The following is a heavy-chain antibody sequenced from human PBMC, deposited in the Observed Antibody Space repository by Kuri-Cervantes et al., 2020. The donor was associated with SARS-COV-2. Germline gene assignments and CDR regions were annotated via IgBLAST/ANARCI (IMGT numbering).Heavy chain of an antibody. Sequence: ESLKISCAVYGGTFSGYYWSWIRQPPGKGLEWIGEINHRGSTNYNPSLKSRVTISVDTSKNQFSLTLTSVTAADTAIYYCARHYAFDNFHKWGQGTQVTVSS. CDR2: INHRGST. D-gene: IGHD1-1*01. J-gene: IGHJ4*02. CDR3: ARHYAFDNFHK. V-gene: IGHV4-34*08. CDR1: GGTFSGYY.